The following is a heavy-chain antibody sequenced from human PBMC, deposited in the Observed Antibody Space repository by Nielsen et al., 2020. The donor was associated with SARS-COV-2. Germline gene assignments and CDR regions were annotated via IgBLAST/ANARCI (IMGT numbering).Heavy chain of an antibody. CDR3: AREGTGYSNGWFSDY. D-gene: IGHD6-19*01. V-gene: IGHV1-3*01. J-gene: IGHJ4*02. CDR2: INAGNGNT. CDR1: GYVFASYA. Sequence: ASVKVSCKASGYVFASYAIHWVRQAPGQRLEWMGWINAGNGNTKYSQKFEGRVTITRDTYASTAYMELSSLTSEDTAVYFCAREGTGYSNGWFSDYWGQGTLVTVSS.